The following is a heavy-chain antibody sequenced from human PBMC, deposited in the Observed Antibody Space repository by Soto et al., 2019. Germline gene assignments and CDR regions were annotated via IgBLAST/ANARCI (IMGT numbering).Heavy chain of an antibody. CDR1: GFTFSSYA. CDR2: ISSNGGST. J-gene: IGHJ6*02. Sequence: PGGSLRLSCSASGFTFSSYAMHWVRQAPGKGLEYVSAISSNGGSTYYADSVKGRFTISRDNSKNTLYLQMSSLRSEDTAVYYCARGDVHYAATNYYYYGMDVWGQGTTVTVSS. V-gene: IGHV3-64D*06. D-gene: IGHD2-2*01. CDR3: ARGDVHYAATNYYYYGMDV.